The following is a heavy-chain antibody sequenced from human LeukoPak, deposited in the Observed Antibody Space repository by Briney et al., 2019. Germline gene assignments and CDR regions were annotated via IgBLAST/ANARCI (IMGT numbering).Heavy chain of an antibody. V-gene: IGHV4-31*03. CDR1: GGSISSGGYY. CDR3: ARTMVRGAISCFDY. CDR2: IYYSGST. D-gene: IGHD3-10*01. Sequence: SSQTLSLTCTVSGGSISSGGYYWSWIRQHPGKGLEWIGYIYYSGSTYYNPSLKSRVTISVDTSKNQFSLKLSSVTAADTAVYYCARTMVRGAISCFDYWGQGTLVTVSS. J-gene: IGHJ4*02.